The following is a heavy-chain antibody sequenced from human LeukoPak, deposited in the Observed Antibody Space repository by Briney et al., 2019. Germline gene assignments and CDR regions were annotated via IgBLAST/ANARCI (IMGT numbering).Heavy chain of an antibody. CDR3: AKAYDSSGYYPPYFDY. D-gene: IGHD3-22*01. V-gene: IGHV3-23*01. CDR2: ISGSGGST. Sequence: GGSLRLSCGASGFTFSSYAMSWVRQAPGEGREWVSAISGSGGSTYYADSVKGRFTISRDNSKNTLYLQMNSLRAEDTAVYYCAKAYDSSGYYPPYFDYWGQGTLVTVSS. CDR1: GFTFSSYA. J-gene: IGHJ4*02.